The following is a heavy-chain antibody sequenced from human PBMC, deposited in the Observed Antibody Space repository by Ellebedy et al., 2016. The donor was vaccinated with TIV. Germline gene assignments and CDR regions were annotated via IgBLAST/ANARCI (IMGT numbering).Heavy chain of an antibody. Sequence: MPSETLSLTCTVSGGSISTYYWSWIRQPPGQGLEWIGYIYYSGYTEYNPSLKSRVTISPDTSKDQFSLRLSSVTAADTAVYYCARGPLRYFDWVYYYHGMDVWGQGTTVTVSS. V-gene: IGHV4-59*08. CDR3: ARGPLRYFDWVYYYHGMDV. J-gene: IGHJ6*02. CDR2: IYYSGYT. D-gene: IGHD3-9*01. CDR1: GGSISTYY.